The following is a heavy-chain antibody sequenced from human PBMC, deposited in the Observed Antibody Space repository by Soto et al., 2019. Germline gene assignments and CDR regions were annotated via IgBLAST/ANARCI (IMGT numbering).Heavy chain of an antibody. D-gene: IGHD2-8*02. J-gene: IGHJ4*02. V-gene: IGHV4-34*01. CDR3: ARDKITGLFDY. CDR1: GGSFSGYY. Sequence: TSETLCPTCAFYGGSFSGYYWTWIRQPPGTGLEWIGEINHSGSTNYNPSLKSRVTISVDTSKNQFSLKLTSVTAADTAVYYCARDKITGLFDYWGQGTLVTVSS. CDR2: INHSGST.